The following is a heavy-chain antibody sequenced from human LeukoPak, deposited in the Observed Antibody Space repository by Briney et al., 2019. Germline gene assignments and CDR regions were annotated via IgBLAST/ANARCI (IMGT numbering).Heavy chain of an antibody. CDR3: ARDRILLS. CDR1: GYTFTSYG. D-gene: IGHD3-10*01. J-gene: IGHJ4*02. V-gene: IGHV1-18*01. Sequence: GASVKVSCKASGYTFTSYGISWVRQAPGQGPEWMGWISAYSTYNGNTNYAQKLQGRVTMTTDTSTSTAYMELRSLRSDDTAVYYCARDRILLSWGQGTLVTVSS. CDR2: ISAYSTYNGNT.